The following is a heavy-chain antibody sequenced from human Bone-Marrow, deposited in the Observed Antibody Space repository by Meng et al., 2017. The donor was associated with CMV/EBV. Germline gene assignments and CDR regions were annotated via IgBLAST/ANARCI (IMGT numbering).Heavy chain of an antibody. CDR3: ARFASGSSTN. D-gene: IGHD3-10*01. J-gene: IGHJ4*02. CDR1: GYTFTSYA. V-gene: IGHV1-8*02. CDR2: MNPNSGNT. Sequence: QVQLVQSGAEVKKPGASVKVSCKASGYTFTSYAMHWVRQAPGQRLEWMGWMNPNSGNTGYLQKFQDRVTMTRNTSISTAYMELSSLTSEDTAIYYCARFASGSSTNWGQGTLVTVSS.